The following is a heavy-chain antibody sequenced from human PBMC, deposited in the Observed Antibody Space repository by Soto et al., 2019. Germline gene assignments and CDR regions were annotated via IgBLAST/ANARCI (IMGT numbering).Heavy chain of an antibody. Sequence: VGSLRLSCAASGFTVSSNYMSWVRQAPGKGLEWVSVIYSGGSTYYADSVKGRFTISRDNSKNTLYLQMNSLRAEDTAVYYCARLYSSNWFDPWGQGTLVTVSS. D-gene: IGHD6-13*01. CDR2: IYSGGST. CDR3: ARLYSSNWFDP. V-gene: IGHV3-53*01. J-gene: IGHJ5*02. CDR1: GFTVSSNY.